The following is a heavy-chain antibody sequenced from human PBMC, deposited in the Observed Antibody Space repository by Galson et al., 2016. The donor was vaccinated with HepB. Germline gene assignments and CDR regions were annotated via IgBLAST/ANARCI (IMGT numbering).Heavy chain of an antibody. CDR2: IWYDGSNK. V-gene: IGHV3-33*01. CDR3: ARELWNYNSFDM. D-gene: IGHD1-7*01. J-gene: IGHJ3*02. CDR1: GFTFSSYT. Sequence: LRLSCAASGFTFSSYTMHWVRQAPGKGLDWVAGIWYDGSNKYYGDSVKGRFTISRDNSKNTLYLQMNSLRAEDTAVYYCARELWNYNSFDMWGQGTMVTVSS.